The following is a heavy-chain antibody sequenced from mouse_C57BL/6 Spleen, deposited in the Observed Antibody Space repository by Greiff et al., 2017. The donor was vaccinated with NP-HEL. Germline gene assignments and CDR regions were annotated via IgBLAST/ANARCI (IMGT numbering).Heavy chain of an antibody. Sequence: EVKVVESGGGLVQPGGSMKLSCVASGFTFSNYWMNWVRQSPEKGLEWVAQIRLKSDNYATHYAESVKGRFTISRDDSKSSVYLQMNNVRAEDTGIYYCTYSNYGRFAYWGQGTLVTVSA. J-gene: IGHJ3*01. V-gene: IGHV6-3*01. CDR2: IRLKSDNYAT. CDR3: TYSNYGRFAY. D-gene: IGHD2-5*01. CDR1: GFTFSNYW.